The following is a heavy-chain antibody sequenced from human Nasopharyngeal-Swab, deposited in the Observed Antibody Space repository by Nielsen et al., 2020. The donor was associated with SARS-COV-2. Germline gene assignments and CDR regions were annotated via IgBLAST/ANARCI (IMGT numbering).Heavy chain of an antibody. CDR2: IYYSGST. Sequence: RQAPGKGLEWGGDIYYSGSTNYNPSLKSRVTISVDTSKNQCSLKLSSVTAADTAVYYCARGVVGNYDYVWGSYRYDNWFDPWGQGTLVTVSS. V-gene: IGHV4-59*01. D-gene: IGHD3-16*02. J-gene: IGHJ5*02. CDR3: ARGVVGNYDYVWGSYRYDNWFDP.